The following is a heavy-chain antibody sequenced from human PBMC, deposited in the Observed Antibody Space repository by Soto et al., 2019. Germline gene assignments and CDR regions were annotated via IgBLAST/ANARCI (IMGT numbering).Heavy chain of an antibody. Sequence: QVLLVQSGAEVKKPGSSVKVSCKAPGGTFSNHAINWVRQAPGQGLEWMGRIIPIFSTTNYAQKFQGRVTMTADESTITAYLELSSLKQDDTAVYYCAREVAADGTFREDVFDIWGQGTLVTVSS. D-gene: IGHD6-13*01. CDR2: IIPIFSTT. J-gene: IGHJ3*02. V-gene: IGHV1-69*12. CDR3: AREVAADGTFREDVFDI. CDR1: GGTFSNHA.